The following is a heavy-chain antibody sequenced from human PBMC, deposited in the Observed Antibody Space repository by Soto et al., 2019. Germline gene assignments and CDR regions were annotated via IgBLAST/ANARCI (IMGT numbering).Heavy chain of an antibody. CDR2: ISPDGGST. Sequence: GASVKVSCKASGYDFTDHYIHWVRQAPGQGLEWMGIISPDGGSTRYSQQFQARITMTRDTSTSTVYMELSSLRSEDTAVYYCARAPRGGVIIVITSPQIDYWGQGTLVTVSS. V-gene: IGHV1-46*01. CDR1: GYDFTDHY. J-gene: IGHJ4*02. CDR3: ARAPRGGVIIVITSPQIDY. D-gene: IGHD3-10*01.